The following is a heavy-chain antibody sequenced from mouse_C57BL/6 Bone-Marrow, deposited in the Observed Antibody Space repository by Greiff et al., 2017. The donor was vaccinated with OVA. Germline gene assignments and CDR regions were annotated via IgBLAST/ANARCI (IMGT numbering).Heavy chain of an antibody. CDR2: IYPGSGST. D-gene: IGHD1-1*01. CDR3: ALYYYGSSHWYFDV. J-gene: IGHJ1*03. CDR1: GYTFTSYW. V-gene: IGHV1-55*01. Sequence: QVQLQQPGAELVKPGASVKMSCKASGYTFTSYWITWVKQRPGQGLEWIGDIYPGSGSTNYNEKFKSKATLTVDTSSSTAYMQLSSLTSEDSAVYYCALYYYGSSHWYFDVWGTGTTVTGSS.